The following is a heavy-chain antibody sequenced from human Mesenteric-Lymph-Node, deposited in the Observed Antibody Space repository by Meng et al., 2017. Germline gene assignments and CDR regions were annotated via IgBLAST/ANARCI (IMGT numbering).Heavy chain of an antibody. J-gene: IGHJ2*01. CDR3: ARGQKGYFDL. V-gene: IGHV4-30-4*01. CDR1: GGSISSSNYY. CDR2: IYNSGST. Sequence: QLQTCGAELVKPPQTLSLACTVSGGSISSSNYYWSWIRQPPGKGLEWSGHIYNSGSTYYNPSLKSRITISVDTSKNQFSLKLSSVTAADTAVYYCARGQKGYFDLWGRGTLVTVSS.